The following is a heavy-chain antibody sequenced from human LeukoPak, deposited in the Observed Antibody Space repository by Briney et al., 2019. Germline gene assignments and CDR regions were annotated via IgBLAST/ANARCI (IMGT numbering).Heavy chain of an antibody. CDR1: GYTFTDYY. Sequence: ASVKVSCKVSGYTFTDYYMHWVQQAPGKGLEWMGLVDPEDGETIYAEKFQGRVTITADTSTDTAYMELSSLRSEDTAVYYCATGRYCSGGSCCLEYWGQGTLVTVSS. CDR2: VDPEDGET. V-gene: IGHV1-69-2*01. J-gene: IGHJ4*02. CDR3: ATGRYCSGGSCCLEY. D-gene: IGHD2-15*01.